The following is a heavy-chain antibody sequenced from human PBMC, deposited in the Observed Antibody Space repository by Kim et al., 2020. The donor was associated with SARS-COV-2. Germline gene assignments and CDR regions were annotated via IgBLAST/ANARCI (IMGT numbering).Heavy chain of an antibody. D-gene: IGHD2-15*01. CDR3: LGGYYFDY. J-gene: IGHJ4*02. CDR1: GHTFTRDS. V-gene: IGHV1-3*01. CDR2: IDCGNGNT. Sequence: ASVKVSCKTSGHTFTRDSIHWVRQAPGQGLEWMGGIDCGNGNTIYSQKFQGRVTFTTYTPASTAYMELSSLRSEEPAVYYCLGGYYFDYWGQGTLVTVPS.